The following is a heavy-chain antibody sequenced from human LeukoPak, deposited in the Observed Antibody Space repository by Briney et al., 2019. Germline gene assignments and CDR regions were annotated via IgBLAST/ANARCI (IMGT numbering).Heavy chain of an antibody. V-gene: IGHV1-2*02. J-gene: IGHJ3*01. CDR2: INPHSGNT. D-gene: IGHD3-22*01. Sequence: ASVKVSCKASGYTFTGYYLHWVRQAPGHGLEWLGWINPHSGNTKYSQKFQGRVTLTRDTSISTACMEVSRLGSDDTAVYYCARVGHYDSSVYAYDVFHFWGQGTMVTVSS. CDR1: GYTFTGYY. CDR3: ARVGHYDSSVYAYDVFHF.